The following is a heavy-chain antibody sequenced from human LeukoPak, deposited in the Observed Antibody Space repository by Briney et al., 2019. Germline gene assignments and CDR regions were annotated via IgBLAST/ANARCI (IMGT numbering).Heavy chain of an antibody. Sequence: GASVKVSCKASGYTFISYAIHWVRQAPGQRLEWMGWINADNGNTKYSQKFQGRVTITRDTSADTAYMGLSSLRSEDTAVYYCARDPGGSQWLGNRFEYWGQGTLVTVSS. CDR3: ARDPGGSQWLGNRFEY. J-gene: IGHJ4*02. D-gene: IGHD6-19*01. CDR2: INADNGNT. CDR1: GYTFISYA. V-gene: IGHV1-3*01.